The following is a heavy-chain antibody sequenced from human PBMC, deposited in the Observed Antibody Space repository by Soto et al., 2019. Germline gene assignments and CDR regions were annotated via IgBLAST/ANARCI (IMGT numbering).Heavy chain of an antibody. V-gene: IGHV3-13*01. D-gene: IGHD3-22*01. CDR1: GFTFSSYD. J-gene: IGHJ4*02. Sequence: GGSLRLSCAASGFTFSSYDMHWVRQATGKGLEWVSAIGTAGDTYYPGSVKGRFTISRENAKNSLYLQMNSLRAEDTAVYYCARAVVITGFDYWGQGTLVTVSS. CDR2: IGTAGDT. CDR3: ARAVVITGFDY.